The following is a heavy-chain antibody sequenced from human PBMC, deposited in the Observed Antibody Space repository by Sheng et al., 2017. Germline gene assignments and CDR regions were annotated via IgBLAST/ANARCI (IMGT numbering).Heavy chain of an antibody. J-gene: IGHJ4*02. CDR3: ARGGRAFDY. V-gene: IGHV3-48*03. D-gene: IGHD3-16*01. CDR1: GFTFSVYE. CDR2: ISSDGSIK. Sequence: PGGSLRLSCAASGFTFSVYEMNWVRQAPGKGLEWVSYISSDGSIKDYADSVKGRFTISKDTAKRSLYLQMNSLRAEDTAVYYCARGGRAFDYWGQGTLVTVSS.